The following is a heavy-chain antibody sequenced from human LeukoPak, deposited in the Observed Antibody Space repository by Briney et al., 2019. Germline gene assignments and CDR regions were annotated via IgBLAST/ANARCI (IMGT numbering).Heavy chain of an antibody. V-gene: IGHV4-61*01. CDR1: GGPFSIGNYY. CDR3: ASGFPVLATSAFDI. CDR2: IYDSGST. D-gene: IGHD3-3*02. Sequence: SETLSLTCTVSGGPFSIGNYYWRWIRQPPGKGLEWIGYIYDSGSTNYNPSLKSRVSISVDTSKNQFSLKLTSVTPADTAVYYCASGFPVLATSAFDIWGQGTMVTVSS. J-gene: IGHJ3*02.